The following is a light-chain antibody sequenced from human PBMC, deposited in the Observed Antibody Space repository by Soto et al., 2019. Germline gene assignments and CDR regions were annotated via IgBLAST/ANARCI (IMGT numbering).Light chain of an antibody. V-gene: IGLV1-40*01. CDR3: QSYDSSPSGYV. CDR1: SSNIGAGYD. Sequence: QSALTQPPSESGAPGQRVTTSCTGSSSNIGAGYDVHWYQQLPGTAPKLLIYINKNRPSGVPDRFSGSKSGTSASLAITGLQAEDEADYYCQSYDSSPSGYVFGTETKVT. CDR2: INK. J-gene: IGLJ1*01.